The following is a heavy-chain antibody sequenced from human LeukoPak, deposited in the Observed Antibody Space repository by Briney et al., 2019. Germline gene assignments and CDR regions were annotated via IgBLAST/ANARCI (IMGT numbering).Heavy chain of an antibody. D-gene: IGHD3-3*01. J-gene: IGHJ5*02. CDR1: GYTFTCYY. V-gene: IGHV1-2*02. CDR2: INPNSGGT. CDR3: ARDLSVVFGVVMAWFDP. Sequence: GASVKVSCKASGYTFTCYYMHWVRQAPGQGLEWMGWINPNSGGTNYAQKFQGRVTMTRDASISTAYMELSRLRSDDTAVYYCARDLSVVFGVVMAWFDPWGQGTLVTVSS.